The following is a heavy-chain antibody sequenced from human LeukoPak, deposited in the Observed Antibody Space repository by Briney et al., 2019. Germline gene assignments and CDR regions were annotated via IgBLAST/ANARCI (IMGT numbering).Heavy chain of an antibody. J-gene: IGHJ3*02. D-gene: IGHD3-3*01. CDR1: DYTFSSYG. Sequence: ASVKVSCKASDYTFSSYGISWVRQATGQGLEWMGWMNPNSGNTGYAQKFQGRVTITRNTSISTAYMELSSLRSEDTAVYYCAIGITIFGVVRRAFDIWGQGTMVTVSS. CDR3: AIGITIFGVVRRAFDI. CDR2: MNPNSGNT. V-gene: IGHV1-8*01.